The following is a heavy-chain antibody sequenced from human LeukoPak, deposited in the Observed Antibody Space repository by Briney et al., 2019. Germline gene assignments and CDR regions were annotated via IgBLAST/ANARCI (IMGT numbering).Heavy chain of an antibody. Sequence: GGSLRLSCAASGFTFSNYWVHWVRQAPGKGLEWVSAISGSGGSTYYADSVKGRFTISRDNSKNTLYLQMNSLRAEDTAVYYCARLWFGESTFDYWGQGTLVTVSS. V-gene: IGHV3-23*01. CDR2: ISGSGGST. CDR3: ARLWFGESTFDY. D-gene: IGHD3-10*01. J-gene: IGHJ4*02. CDR1: GFTFSNYW.